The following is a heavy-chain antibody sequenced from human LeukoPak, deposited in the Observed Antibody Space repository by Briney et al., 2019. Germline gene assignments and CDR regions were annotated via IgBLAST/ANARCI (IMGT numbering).Heavy chain of an antibody. D-gene: IGHD6-13*01. CDR3: ARGAAAGSFDY. CDR1: GFTFSSYY. V-gene: IGHV3-48*04. J-gene: IGHJ4*02. Sequence: PGGSLRLSRAASGFTFSSYYMIWVRQAPGKGLEWVSSISSSSSTIYYADSVKGRFTISRDNAKNSLYLQMNSLRAEDTAVYYCARGAAAGSFDYWGQGTLVTVSS. CDR2: ISSSSSTI.